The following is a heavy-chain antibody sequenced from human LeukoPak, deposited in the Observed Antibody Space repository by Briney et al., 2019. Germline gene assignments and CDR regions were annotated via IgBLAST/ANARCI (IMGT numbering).Heavy chain of an antibody. D-gene: IGHD6-19*01. CDR1: GFTFDDYA. Sequence: PGRSLRLSCAASGFTFDDYAMHWVRQAPGKGLEWVSGISWNSGSIGYADSVKGRFTISRDNSKNTLYLQMNSLSADDTAVYYCARDKDTSGWPFDYWGQGTLVTVSS. CDR2: ISWNSGSI. J-gene: IGHJ4*02. CDR3: ARDKDTSGWPFDY. V-gene: IGHV3-9*01.